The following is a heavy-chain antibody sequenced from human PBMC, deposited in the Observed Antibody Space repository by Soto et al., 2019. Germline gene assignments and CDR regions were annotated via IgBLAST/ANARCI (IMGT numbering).Heavy chain of an antibody. D-gene: IGHD2-15*01. J-gene: IGHJ6*03. CDR2: IYYSGST. CDR3: ARAEYCSGGSCYSPYYYYYYMDV. CDR1: GGSISSYY. V-gene: IGHV4-59*12. Sequence: SETLSLTCTVSGGSISSYYCSWIRQPPGKGLEWIGYIYYSGSTNYNPSLKSRVTISVDTSKNQFSLKLSSVTAADTAVYYCARAEYCSGGSCYSPYYYYYYMDVWGKGTTVTVSS.